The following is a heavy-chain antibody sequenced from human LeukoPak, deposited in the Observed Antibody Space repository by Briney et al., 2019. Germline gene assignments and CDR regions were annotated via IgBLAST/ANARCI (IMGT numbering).Heavy chain of an antibody. CDR2: ISGRGDTI. CDR1: GFTFSTYA. CDR3: AKATLATTYFDS. V-gene: IGHV3-23*01. D-gene: IGHD5-24*01. Sequence: GGSLRLSCAASGFTFSTYAMSWVRQAPGMGLEWVSAISGRGDTIFYADPVKGRFTVSRDNSKNTLYLQVNSLRAEDTAVYYCAKATLATTYFDSWGQGTLVTVSS. J-gene: IGHJ4*02.